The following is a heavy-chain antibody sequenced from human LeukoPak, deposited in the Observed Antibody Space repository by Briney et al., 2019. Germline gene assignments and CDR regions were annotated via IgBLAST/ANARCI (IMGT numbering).Heavy chain of an antibody. J-gene: IGHJ4*02. D-gene: IGHD2-2*01. CDR2: IYPGDSDT. CDR1: GYSFTSYW. CDR3: ARPRGYQLLDYHLDY. Sequence: GESLKISCKGSGYSFTSYWIGWVRQMPGKGLEWMGIIYPGDSDTRYSPSFQGQVTISADKSISTAYLQWSSLKASDTAMYYCARPRGYQLLDYHLDYWGQGTLVTVSS. V-gene: IGHV5-51*01.